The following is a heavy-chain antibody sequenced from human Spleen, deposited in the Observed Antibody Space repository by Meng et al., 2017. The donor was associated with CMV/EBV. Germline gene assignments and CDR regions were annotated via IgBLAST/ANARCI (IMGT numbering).Heavy chain of an antibody. CDR1: CD. CDR2: MSYDGSNK. V-gene: IGHV3-30*03. Sequence: CDMHRVRQAPGKGLEWVAVMSYDGSNKYYVDSVKRRFTISRDHSMNTVYLQMNSLRVEDTAVYYCARDLNALGYCSGGSCPTTLPGPWGQGTLVTVSS. D-gene: IGHD2-15*01. CDR3: ARDLNALGYCSGGSCPTTLPGP. J-gene: IGHJ4*02.